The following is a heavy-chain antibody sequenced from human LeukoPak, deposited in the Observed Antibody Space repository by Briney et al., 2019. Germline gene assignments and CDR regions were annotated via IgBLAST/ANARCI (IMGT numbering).Heavy chain of an antibody. J-gene: IGHJ4*02. Sequence: GGSLRLSCAASGFTISGFYMTWVRQAPGKGLEWVSVINSGGGTDYADSVRGRFTISRDNSKNTLSLQMNSLRAEDTAVYYCAREIYDSYDYWGQGTLATVSS. CDR2: INSGGGT. CDR1: GFTISGFY. D-gene: IGHD3-10*01. CDR3: AREIYDSYDY. V-gene: IGHV3-66*01.